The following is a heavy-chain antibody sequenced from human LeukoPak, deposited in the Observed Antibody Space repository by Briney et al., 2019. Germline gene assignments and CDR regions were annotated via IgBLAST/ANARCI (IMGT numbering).Heavy chain of an antibody. V-gene: IGHV4-34*01. D-gene: IGHD5-18*01. CDR3: ARGRRGYSLSNYYYYMDV. Sequence: TSETLSLTCAVYGGSFSGYYWSWIRQPPGKGLEWIGEINHSGSTNYKPSLKSRVTISVDTSKNQFSLKLSSVTAADTAVYYCARGRRGYSLSNYYYYMDVWGKGTTVTVSS. CDR1: GGSFSGYY. J-gene: IGHJ6*03. CDR2: INHSGST.